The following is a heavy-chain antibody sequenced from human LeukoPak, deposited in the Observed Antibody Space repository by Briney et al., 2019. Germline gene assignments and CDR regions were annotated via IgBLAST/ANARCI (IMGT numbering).Heavy chain of an antibody. CDR3: ARSSREVIALLDY. Sequence: GASVKVSFKASGYSFSDYIINWVRQAPGQGLEWMGWINTNTGDPIYARGFKGRFVLSLDKSVNTAYLEIASLKTEDSGVYYCARSSREVIALLDYWGQGTLITVSS. V-gene: IGHV7-4-1*01. D-gene: IGHD3-10*01. CDR1: GYSFSDYI. CDR2: INTNTGDP. J-gene: IGHJ4*02.